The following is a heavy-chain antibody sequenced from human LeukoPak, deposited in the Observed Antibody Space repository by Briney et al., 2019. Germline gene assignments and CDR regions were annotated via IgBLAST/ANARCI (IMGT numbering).Heavy chain of an antibody. CDR2: ISYDGSNK. V-gene: IGHV3-30*18. CDR1: GYTFTSYY. Sequence: SCKASGYTFTSYYMHWVRQAPGKGLEWVAVISYDGSNKYYADSVKGRFTISRDNSKNTLYLQMNSLRAEDTAVYYCAKDLDMDVWGKGTTVTVSS. CDR3: AKDLDMDV. J-gene: IGHJ6*04.